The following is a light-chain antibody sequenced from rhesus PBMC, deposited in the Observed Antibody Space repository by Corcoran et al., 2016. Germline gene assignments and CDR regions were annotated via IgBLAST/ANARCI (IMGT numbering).Light chain of an antibody. CDR2: GAS. CDR1: QSLFYHSNNKNY. CDR3: QQYFSSPLT. J-gene: IGKJ3*01. V-gene: IGKV4-1*01. Sequence: DIVMTQSPDSLAVSLGERVTINCKSSQSLFYHSNNKNYLAWYQQKPGQSPKLSIYGASTRESGVPNRFMGSGSGTDFTLTISGLQAEDVAVYYCQQYFSSPLTFGPGTQLDIK.